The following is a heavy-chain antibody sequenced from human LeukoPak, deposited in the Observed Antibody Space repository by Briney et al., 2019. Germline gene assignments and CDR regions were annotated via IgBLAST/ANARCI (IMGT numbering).Heavy chain of an antibody. Sequence: SETLSLTCTVSGCSISSHYWSWIRQPPGKGLEWIGYIYYSGSTNYNPSLKSRVTISVDTSKNQFSLKLISVTAADTAVYYCARELYDSSGYYDYWGQGTLVTVSS. V-gene: IGHV4-59*11. CDR1: GCSISSHY. J-gene: IGHJ4*02. CDR3: ARELYDSSGYYDY. CDR2: IYYSGST. D-gene: IGHD3-22*01.